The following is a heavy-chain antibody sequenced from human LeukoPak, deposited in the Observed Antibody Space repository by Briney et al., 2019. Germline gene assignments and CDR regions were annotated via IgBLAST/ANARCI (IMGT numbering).Heavy chain of an antibody. V-gene: IGHV4-30-2*01. CDR1: GGSISSGGYY. Sequence: SETLSLTCTVSGGSISSGGYYWSWIRQPPGKGLEWIGYIYHSGSTYYNPSLKSRVTISVDRSKNQFSLKLSSVTAADTAVYYCAREMPPTSSTSPFDPWGQGTLVTVSS. CDR2: IYHSGST. CDR3: AREMPPTSSTSPFDP. D-gene: IGHD2-2*01. J-gene: IGHJ5*02.